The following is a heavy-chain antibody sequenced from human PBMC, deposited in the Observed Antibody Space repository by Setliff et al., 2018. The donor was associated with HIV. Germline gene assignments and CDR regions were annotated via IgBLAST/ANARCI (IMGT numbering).Heavy chain of an antibody. V-gene: IGHV4-61*09. J-gene: IGHJ6*02. Sequence: SETLSLTCSVSGGSLSSGSHYCTWLRQAAGKGLEWIGHFYASGTTNYNPSLESRVTISVDTSKNQFSLKLNSVTAADTAVYYCEAATVGEAGYYGIDVWGPGTTVTVSS. CDR2: FYASGTT. D-gene: IGHD1-26*01. CDR1: GGSLSSGSHY. CDR3: EAATVGEAGYYGIDV.